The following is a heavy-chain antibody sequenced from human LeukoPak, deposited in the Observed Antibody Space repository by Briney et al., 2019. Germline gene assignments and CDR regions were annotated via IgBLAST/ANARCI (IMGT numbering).Heavy chain of an antibody. V-gene: IGHV3-23*01. CDR1: GFTFSSYA. Sequence: PGGSLRLSCAASGFTFSSYAMSWVRQAPVKGLEWVSAISGSGGSTYYADSVKGRFTISRDNSKDTLYLQMNSLRAEDTAVYYCAKYYDFWSGYYSHSDYWGQGTLVTVSS. J-gene: IGHJ4*02. CDR2: ISGSGGST. CDR3: AKYYDFWSGYYSHSDY. D-gene: IGHD3-3*01.